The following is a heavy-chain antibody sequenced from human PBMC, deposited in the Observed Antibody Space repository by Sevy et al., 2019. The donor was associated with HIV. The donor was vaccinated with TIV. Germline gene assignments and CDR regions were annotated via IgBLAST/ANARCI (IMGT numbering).Heavy chain of an antibody. D-gene: IGHD1-7*01. CDR3: ARDAGNYYFHS. Sequence: GGSLRLSCAASGFTFSKYWMGWVRQAPGKGLEWVANIKEGAGQKYYVDSVKGRFTISRDKAKNALYLQMNSLRAEDTAVYFCARDAGNYYFHSWGQGTLVTVSS. J-gene: IGHJ4*02. CDR2: IKEGAGQK. V-gene: IGHV3-7*01. CDR1: GFTFSKYW.